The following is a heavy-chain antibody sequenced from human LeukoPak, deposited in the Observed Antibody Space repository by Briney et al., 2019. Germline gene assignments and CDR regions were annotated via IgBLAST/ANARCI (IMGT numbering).Heavy chain of an antibody. V-gene: IGHV3-30*02. Sequence: AGGSLRLSCAASGFTFSSYGMHWVRQAPGKGLEWVAFIRYDGSNKYYTDSVKGRFTISRDDSKNTLYLQRNSLRAEDTAVYYCAKVGYRSEWTGMDYWGQGTLVTVSS. CDR3: AKVGYRSEWTGMDY. CDR1: GFTFSSYG. CDR2: IRYDGSNK. D-gene: IGHD6-19*01. J-gene: IGHJ4*02.